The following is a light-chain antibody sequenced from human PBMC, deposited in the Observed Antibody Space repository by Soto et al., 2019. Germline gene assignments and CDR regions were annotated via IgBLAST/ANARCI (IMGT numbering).Light chain of an antibody. J-gene: IGKJ2*01. Sequence: DIQMTRSPSSLSASGGNRVTTTCRASQGIRDALGWYQQKPGKVPKRLIYSASSLQRGVPSRFSGSGSETEFTLTINSLQPEDFATYYCLQHSDYPFTFGQGTRLEI. V-gene: IGKV1-17*01. CDR3: LQHSDYPFT. CDR2: SAS. CDR1: QGIRDA.